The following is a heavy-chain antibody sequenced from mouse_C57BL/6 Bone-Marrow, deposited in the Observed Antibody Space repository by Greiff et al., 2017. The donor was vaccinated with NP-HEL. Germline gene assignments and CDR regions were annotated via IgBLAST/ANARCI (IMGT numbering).Heavy chain of an antibody. D-gene: IGHD2-10*02. CDR2: INPYNGGT. V-gene: IGHV1-19*01. CDR3: SRSWYGNYSDY. Sequence: EVKLQESGPVLVKPGASVKMSCKASGYTFTDYYMNWVKQSHGKSLEWIGVINPYNGGTSYNQKFKGKATLTVDKSSSTAYMELNSLTSEDSAVYYCSRSWYGNYSDYWGQGTTLTVSS. J-gene: IGHJ2*01. CDR1: GYTFTDYY.